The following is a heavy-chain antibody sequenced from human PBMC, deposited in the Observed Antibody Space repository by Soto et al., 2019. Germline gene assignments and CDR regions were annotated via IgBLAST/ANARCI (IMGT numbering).Heavy chain of an antibody. D-gene: IGHD4-17*01. J-gene: IGHJ3*02. CDR2: ISYDGSNK. CDR1: GFTFSSYG. CDR3: AKSAGDYRLLGAFDI. V-gene: IGHV3-30*18. Sequence: PGGSLRLSCAASGFTFSSYGMHWVRQAPGKGLEWVAVISYDGSNKYYADSVKGRFTISRDNSKNTLYLQMNSLRAEDTAVYYCAKSAGDYRLLGAFDIWGQGTMVTVSS.